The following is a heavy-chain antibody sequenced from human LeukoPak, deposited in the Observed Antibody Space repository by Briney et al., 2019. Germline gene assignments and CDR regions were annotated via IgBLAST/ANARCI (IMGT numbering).Heavy chain of an antibody. CDR1: GDSLNRGSYY. CDR2: ISASGNT. V-gene: IGHV4-61*02. CDR3: ARGVTVFGGAPKGALDI. Sequence: PSETLSLTCSVSGDSLNRGSYYWDWIWQPAGKGLEWLGRISASGNTNYNPSLKSRVTISVDASKNQFSLRLTSVTAADTAVYFCARGVTVFGGAPKGALDIWGRGTMVTVSS. D-gene: IGHD3-3*01. J-gene: IGHJ3*02.